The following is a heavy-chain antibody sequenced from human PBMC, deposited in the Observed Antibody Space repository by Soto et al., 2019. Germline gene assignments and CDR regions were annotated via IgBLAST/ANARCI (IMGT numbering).Heavy chain of an antibody. J-gene: IGHJ6*03. D-gene: IGHD3-22*01. CDR2: IKSTTDGGTI. V-gene: IGHV3-15*01. Sequence: PGGSLRLSCAPSGFTFSRAWMSWVRQAPGKGLEWLGRIKSTTDGGTIDYAAPVKGRFTISRDDSQNTLYLQMNSMTVEDTAVYYFRFHRFKVGRSAVVLYYYRDVWGKGTTVTFPS. CDR3: RFHRFKVGRSAVVLYYYRDV. CDR1: GFTFSRAW.